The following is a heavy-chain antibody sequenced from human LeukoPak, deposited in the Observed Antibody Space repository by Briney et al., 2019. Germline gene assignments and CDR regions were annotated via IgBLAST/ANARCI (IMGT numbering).Heavy chain of an antibody. CDR2: ISGSGGST. J-gene: IGHJ4*02. Sequence: PGGSLRLSCAASGFTFSIYAMSWVRQAPGKGLEWVSAISGSGGSTYYADSVKGRFTISRDNSKNTLYLQMNSLRAEDTAVYYCASQVVAARDPFDYWGQGTLVTVSS. V-gene: IGHV3-23*01. CDR3: ASQVVAARDPFDY. D-gene: IGHD2-15*01. CDR1: GFTFSIYA.